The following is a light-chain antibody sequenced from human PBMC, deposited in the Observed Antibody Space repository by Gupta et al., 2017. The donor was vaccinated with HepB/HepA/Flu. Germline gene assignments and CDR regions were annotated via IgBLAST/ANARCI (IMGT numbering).Light chain of an antibody. CDR2: GAS. Sequence: EIVMTHSPATMPVSPGERVTLSCRASQTNSNNVAWYQQKSGQAPRLLIYGASTRATGIPARFSGSWSGTDFTLTISSLQSEDFAVYYCHLYDYWPTFGQGTKVDIK. J-gene: IGKJ1*01. CDR3: HLYDYWPT. CDR1: QTNSNN. V-gene: IGKV3-15*01.